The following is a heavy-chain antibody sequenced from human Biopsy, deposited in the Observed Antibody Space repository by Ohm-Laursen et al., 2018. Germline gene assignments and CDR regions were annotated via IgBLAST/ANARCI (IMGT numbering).Heavy chain of an antibody. J-gene: IGHJ3*02. V-gene: IGHV4-59*08. CDR3: AKHGSGWTGDDAFHI. Sequence: SDTLSLTCTVSGGSISSYYWSWIRQPPGKGLEWIGYIYYTGSTNYNPSLKSRVTISVDTSMNPLSLRLTSVTAADTAVYYCAKHGSGWTGDDAFHIWGQGTTVTVSS. CDR2: IYYTGST. CDR1: GGSISSYY. D-gene: IGHD6-19*01.